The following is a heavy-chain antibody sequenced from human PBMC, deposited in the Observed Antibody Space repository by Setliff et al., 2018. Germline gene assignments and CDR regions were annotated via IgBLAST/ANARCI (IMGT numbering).Heavy chain of an antibody. D-gene: IGHD2-2*01. Sequence: GGSLRLSCAASGFTFSTYEMNWVRQAPGKGLEWVGRIKSKTDGGTTDYAAPVKGRFTISRDDSKNTLYLQMNSLKSEDTAVYYCARVGYCDGPTCYPFDYWGPGTLVTVSS. CDR3: ARVGYCDGPTCYPFDY. V-gene: IGHV3-15*01. CDR1: GFTFSTYE. CDR2: IKSKTDGGTT. J-gene: IGHJ4*02.